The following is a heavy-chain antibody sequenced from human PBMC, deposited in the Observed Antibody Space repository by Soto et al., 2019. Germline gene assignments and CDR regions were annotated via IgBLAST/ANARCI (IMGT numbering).Heavy chain of an antibody. CDR3: ARAVFRKIVVVSWFDP. V-gene: IGHV4-31*03. Sequence: SETLSLTCTVSGGSISSGGYYWSWICQHPGKGLEWIGYIYYSGSTYYNPSLKSRVTISVDTSKNQFSLKLSSVTAADTAVYYCARAVFRKIVVVSWFDPWGQGTLVTVSS. J-gene: IGHJ5*02. CDR2: IYYSGST. D-gene: IGHD3-22*01. CDR1: GGSISSGGYY.